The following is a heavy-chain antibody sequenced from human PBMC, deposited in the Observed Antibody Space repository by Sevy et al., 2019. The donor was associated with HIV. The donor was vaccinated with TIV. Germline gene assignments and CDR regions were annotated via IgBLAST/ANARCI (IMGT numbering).Heavy chain of an antibody. V-gene: IGHV3-9*03. D-gene: IGHD3-10*01. CDR1: GFSFDDYM. CDR3: ATGDSRDTVGVGTFDV. Sequence: GGSLRLSCAASGFSFDDYMMHWVRQAPGRGLEWVSGINWSGGGITYADSVKDRFTISRDNAKNSLYLQMNNLRAEAMALYYCATGDSRDTVGVGTFDVWGQGTMVTVSS. J-gene: IGHJ3*01. CDR2: INWSGGGI.